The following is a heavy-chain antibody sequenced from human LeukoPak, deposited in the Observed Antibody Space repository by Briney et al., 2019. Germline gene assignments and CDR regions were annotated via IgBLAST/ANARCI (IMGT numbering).Heavy chain of an antibody. CDR1: GGSITSHS. V-gene: IGHV4-59*11. Sequence: PSETLSLTCTVSGGSITSHSWSWIRQPPGKGLEWIGAVFYSGHINYNPSLRSRITISVDTSKTQFSRTLTSATAAVTAVYYCSRDTDSRSSPGSWFDLWGQGTLVTVSS. CDR2: VFYSGHI. CDR3: SRDTDSRSSPGSWFDL. J-gene: IGHJ5*02. D-gene: IGHD3-22*01.